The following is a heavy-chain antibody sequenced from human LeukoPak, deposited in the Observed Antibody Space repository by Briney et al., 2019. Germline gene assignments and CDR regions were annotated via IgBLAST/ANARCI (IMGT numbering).Heavy chain of an antibody. CDR2: INTDSSDI. D-gene: IGHD2-2*01. J-gene: IGHJ4*02. Sequence: GGSLRLSCAASGFTFSRYAMNWVRQAPGKGLEWVSYINTDSSDIHYADSVKGRFTISRDNARNALYLQLSSLRAEDSAVYYCARDTFQPGLIDSWGQGTLVTVSS. V-gene: IGHV3-21*05. CDR1: GFTFSRYA. CDR3: ARDTFQPGLIDS.